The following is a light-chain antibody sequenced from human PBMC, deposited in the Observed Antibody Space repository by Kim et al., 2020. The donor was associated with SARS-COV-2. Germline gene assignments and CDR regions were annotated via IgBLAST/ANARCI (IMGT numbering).Light chain of an antibody. Sequence: SSELTQDPTVSVALGQTVRITCQGDSLRGYYASWYQQKPGQAPRLVIYGKNNRPSGIPDRFSGSSSENTASLTITGAQAEDEADSYCNSRDSSGDQVIFG. CDR3: NSRDSSGDQVI. CDR2: GKN. CDR1: SLRGYY. V-gene: IGLV3-19*01. J-gene: IGLJ2*01.